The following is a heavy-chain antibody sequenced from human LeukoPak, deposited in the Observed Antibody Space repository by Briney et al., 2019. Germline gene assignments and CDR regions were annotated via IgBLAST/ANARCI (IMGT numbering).Heavy chain of an antibody. J-gene: IGHJ4*02. CDR3: ASLQTGYYFDY. D-gene: IGHD3-10*01. CDR2: IYYSGST. Sequence: PSETLSLTCTVSGGSISSSSYYWGWIRQPPGKGLEWIGSIYYSGSTYYNPSLKSRVTISVDTSKNQFSLKLSSVTAADTAVCYCASLQTGYYFDYWGQGTLVTVSS. V-gene: IGHV4-39*01. CDR1: GGSISSSSYY.